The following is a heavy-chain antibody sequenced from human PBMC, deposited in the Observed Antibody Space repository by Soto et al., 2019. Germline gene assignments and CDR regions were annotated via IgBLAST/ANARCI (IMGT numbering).Heavy chain of an antibody. V-gene: IGHV1-46*02. CDR3: ARGPDDSDVPRWDH. CDR1: GYNFNQYY. J-gene: IGHJ4*02. CDR2: INLRGGTT. Sequence: QVQLVQSGPEVRKPGASVRLSCATSGYNFNQYYIHWVRQAPGQGLEWMGIINLRGGTTEYAHKFRGRVTVTGGTSTRTAYMELSSLRSEDTAVYFCARGPDDSDVPRWDHWGQGTLITVSS. D-gene: IGHD4-17*01.